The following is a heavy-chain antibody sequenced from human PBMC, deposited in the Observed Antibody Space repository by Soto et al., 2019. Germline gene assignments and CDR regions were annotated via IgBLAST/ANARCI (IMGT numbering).Heavy chain of an antibody. CDR2: ISGSGGST. D-gene: IGHD2-2*01. V-gene: IGHV3-23*01. CDR3: AKERYTLYQLLFYFDY. J-gene: IGHJ4*02. CDR1: GFTFSSYA. Sequence: GGSLRLSCAASGFTFSSYAMSWVRQAPGKGLEWVSAISGSGGSTYYADSVKGRFTISRDNSKNTLYLQMNSLRAEDTAVYYCAKERYTLYQLLFYFDYWGQGTLVTVSS.